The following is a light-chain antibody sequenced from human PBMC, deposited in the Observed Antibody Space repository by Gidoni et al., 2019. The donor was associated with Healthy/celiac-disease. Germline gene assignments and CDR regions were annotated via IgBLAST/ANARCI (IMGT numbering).Light chain of an antibody. CDR3: GTWDSSLSRVV. CDR2: ENN. J-gene: IGLJ2*01. Sequence: QSVLTQPPPVSAAPGQKVTISCSGSSSNIGNNYVSWYQQLPGTAPKLLIYENNKRPSGIPDRFSGSKSGTSATLGITGLQTGDEADYYCGTWDSSLSRVVFGGGTKLTVL. CDR1: SSNIGNNY. V-gene: IGLV1-51*02.